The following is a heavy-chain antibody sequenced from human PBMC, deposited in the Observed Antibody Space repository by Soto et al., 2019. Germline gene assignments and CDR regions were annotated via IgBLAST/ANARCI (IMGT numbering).Heavy chain of an antibody. V-gene: IGHV1-69*01. CDR2: IIPIFGTA. CDR1: GGTFSSYA. D-gene: IGHD3-22*01. Sequence: QVQLVQSGAEVKKPGSSVKVSCKASGGTFSSYAISWVRQGPGQGLEWMGGIIPIFGTANYAQKFQGRVTITADESTSTAYMELSSLRSEDTAVYYCAIAHLHYYDSSGYYYPLDYYGMDVWGQGTTVTVSS. CDR3: AIAHLHYYDSSGYYYPLDYYGMDV. J-gene: IGHJ6*02.